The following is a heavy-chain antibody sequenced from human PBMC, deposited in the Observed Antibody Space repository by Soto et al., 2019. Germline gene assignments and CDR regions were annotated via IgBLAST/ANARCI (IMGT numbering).Heavy chain of an antibody. V-gene: IGHV3-23*01. CDR2: ISGSGGTT. CDR3: ARDLGSSWYPEYFQH. J-gene: IGHJ1*01. D-gene: IGHD6-13*01. CDR1: GFTFSSYS. Sequence: GGSLRLSCAASGFTFSSYSMSWVRQAPGKGLEWVSAISGSGGTTYYADSVKGRFTISRDNAKNTLYLQMNSLRAEDTAVYYCARDLGSSWYPEYFQHWGQGTLVTVSS.